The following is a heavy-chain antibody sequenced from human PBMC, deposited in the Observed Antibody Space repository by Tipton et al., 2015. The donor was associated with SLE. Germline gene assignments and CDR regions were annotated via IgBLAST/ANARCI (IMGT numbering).Heavy chain of an antibody. CDR2: INHSGST. CDR3: ARGRGYLDY. D-gene: IGHD3-22*01. J-gene: IGHJ4*02. Sequence: TLSLTCAVYGGSFSGYYWSWIRQPPGKGLEWIGEINHSGSTNYNPSLKSRVTISVDTSKNQFSLKLSSVTAADTAVYYCARGRGYLDYCGQGSLVSVSS. CDR1: GGSFSGYY. V-gene: IGHV4-34*01.